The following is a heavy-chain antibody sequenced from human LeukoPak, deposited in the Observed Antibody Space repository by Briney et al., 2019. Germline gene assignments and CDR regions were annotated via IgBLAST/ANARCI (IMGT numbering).Heavy chain of an antibody. V-gene: IGHV4-30-2*01. CDR2: IYHSGST. D-gene: IGHD3-22*01. CDR3: ARGIVVVNSDAFDI. Sequence: SQTLSLTCAVSGGSISSGGYSWSWIRQPPGKGLEWIGYIYHSGSTYYNPSLKSRVTISVDRSKNQFSLKLSSVTAADTAVYYCARGIVVVNSDAFDIWGQGTMVTVSS. J-gene: IGHJ3*02. CDR1: GGSISSGGYS.